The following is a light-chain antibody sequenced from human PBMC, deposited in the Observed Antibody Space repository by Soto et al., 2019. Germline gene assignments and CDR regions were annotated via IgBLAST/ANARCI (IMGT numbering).Light chain of an antibody. J-gene: IGLJ1*01. Sequence: QSVLSHPASVSCSPGTSITVSCTGTSSDVGTYNLVSWYQQHPGKAPKLMVYEGTKRPSGVSNRFSGSKSGNTASLTISGLQAEDQADHYCCSYVGSSNYVFGTGTKVTXL. CDR2: EGT. CDR1: SSDVGTYNL. V-gene: IGLV2-23*01. CDR3: CSYVGSSNYV.